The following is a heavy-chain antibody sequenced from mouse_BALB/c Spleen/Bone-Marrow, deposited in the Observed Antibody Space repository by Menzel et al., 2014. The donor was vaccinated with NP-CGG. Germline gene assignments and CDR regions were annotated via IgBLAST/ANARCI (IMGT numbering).Heavy chain of an antibody. Sequence: VKLVESGPSLVKPSQTLSLTCSVTGDSITSGYWNWIRKFPGNKLEYMGYISYSGSTYYNPSLKSRISITRDTSKNQYYLQLNSVTTEDTATYYCARGGGSSYNYAMDYWGQGTSVTVSS. V-gene: IGHV3-8*02. CDR1: GDSITSGY. CDR3: ARGGGSSYNYAMDY. J-gene: IGHJ4*01. CDR2: ISYSGST. D-gene: IGHD1-1*01.